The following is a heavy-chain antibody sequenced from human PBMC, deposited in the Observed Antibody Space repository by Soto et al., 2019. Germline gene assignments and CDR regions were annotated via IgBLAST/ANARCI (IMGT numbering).Heavy chain of an antibody. CDR3: ARGSLVGIAVAPTLDP. V-gene: IGHV4-61*01. Sequence: SETLSLTCTVSGLTVRSGSYYWISIRQPPGQGLEWIGYIYYSGSTNYNPSLKSRVTISVDTSTNQFSLKLSSVTAADTAVAYCARGSLVGIAVAPTLDPWGQVTL. CDR1: GLTVRSGSYY. J-gene: IGHJ5*02. D-gene: IGHD6-19*01. CDR2: IYYSGST.